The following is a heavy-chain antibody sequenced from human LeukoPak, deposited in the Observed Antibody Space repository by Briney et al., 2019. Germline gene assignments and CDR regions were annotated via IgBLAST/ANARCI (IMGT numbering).Heavy chain of an antibody. V-gene: IGHV3-23*01. CDR3: AKPAQQLERLDDAFDI. CDR2: ISGSDGST. D-gene: IGHD6-6*01. Sequence: GGSLRLSCAASGFTFSSYSMSWVRQAPGKGLEWVSVISGSDGSTYYADSVKGRFTISRDNSKNTLYLQMNSLRVEDTAVYYCAKPAQQLERLDDAFDIWGQGTKVTVSS. CDR1: GFTFSSYS. J-gene: IGHJ3*02.